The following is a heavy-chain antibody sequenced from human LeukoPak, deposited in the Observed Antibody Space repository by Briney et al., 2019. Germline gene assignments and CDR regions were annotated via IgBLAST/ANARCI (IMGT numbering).Heavy chain of an antibody. CDR3: ARGASSSWWAGNY. CDR1: GGSFSGYY. Sequence: SETLSLTCAVYGGSFSGYYWSWIRQPPGKGLEWIGEINHSGSTNYNPSLKSRVTISVDTSKNQFSLKLSSVTAADTAVYYCARGASSSWWAGNYWGQGTLVTVSS. V-gene: IGHV4-34*01. D-gene: IGHD6-13*01. CDR2: INHSGST. J-gene: IGHJ4*02.